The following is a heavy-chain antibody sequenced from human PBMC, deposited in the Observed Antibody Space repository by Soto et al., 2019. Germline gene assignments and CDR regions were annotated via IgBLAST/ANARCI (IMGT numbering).Heavy chain of an antibody. Sequence: SETLSLTCTVSGGAIGSGGSYWFCIRQPPGKGLEWIGYIYYSGNTYFNPSLKSRVTLSVDTSKNQFSLNLSSVTAADTAVYYCVRYCSTTKCPFDYWGQGTLVTVSS. CDR1: GGAIGSGGSY. J-gene: IGHJ4*02. D-gene: IGHD2-2*01. V-gene: IGHV4-30-4*01. CDR2: IYYSGNT. CDR3: VRYCSTTKCPFDY.